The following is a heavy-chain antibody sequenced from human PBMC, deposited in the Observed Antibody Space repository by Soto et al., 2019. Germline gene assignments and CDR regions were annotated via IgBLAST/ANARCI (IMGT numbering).Heavy chain of an antibody. J-gene: IGHJ6*02. V-gene: IGHV1-46*01. CDR2: INPSGGST. Sequence: ASVKVSCKASGYTFTSYYMHWVRQAPGQGLEWMGIINPSGGSTSYAQKFQGRVTMTRDTSTSTVYMELSSLRSEDTAVYYCARGRGSGLPSYYYYYGMDVWGQGTTVTVSS. CDR3: ARGRGSGLPSYYYYYGMDV. CDR1: GYTFTSYY. D-gene: IGHD2-15*01.